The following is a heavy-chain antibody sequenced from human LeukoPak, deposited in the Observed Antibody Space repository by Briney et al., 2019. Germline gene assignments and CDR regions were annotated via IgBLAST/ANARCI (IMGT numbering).Heavy chain of an antibody. CDR2: ISTSSRTI. D-gene: IGHD6-25*01. CDR3: ARGLGF. J-gene: IGHJ4*02. Sequence: PGGSLRLSCAGSGFTFSSYDMNWVRQAPGKGLEWLAYISTSSRTIYYADSVKGRFTISRDNAKNSLYLQMNTLRAEDTAVYYCARGLGFWGPGTLVTVSS. V-gene: IGHV3-48*01. CDR1: GFTFSSYD.